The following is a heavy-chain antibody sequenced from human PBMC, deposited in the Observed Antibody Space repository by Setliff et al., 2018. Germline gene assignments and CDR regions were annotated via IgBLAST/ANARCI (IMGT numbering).Heavy chain of an antibody. CDR1: GFTFSSYA. D-gene: IGHD2-2*01. V-gene: IGHV3-30-3*01. CDR2: ISYDGSNK. CDR3: ARAHSSTLSVHDY. J-gene: IGHJ4*02. Sequence: PGGSLRLSCAASGFTFSSYAMHWVRQAPGKGLEWVAVISYDGSNKYYADSVKGRFTLSRDGSKSTLYLDMSSLRSEDTAVYYCARAHSSTLSVHDYWGQGTLVTVSS.